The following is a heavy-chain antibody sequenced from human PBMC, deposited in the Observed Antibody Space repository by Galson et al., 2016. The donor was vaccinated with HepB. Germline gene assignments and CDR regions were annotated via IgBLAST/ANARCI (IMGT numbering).Heavy chain of an antibody. CDR3: ARRPLRYCSTLACYNYFDP. Sequence: SVKVSCKASGGTFSNFAISWLRQAPGQGLEWMGGIIPLFGATNYAQKFQGRVTITADKSTAKKQVSLKLYSVTAADTAVYYCARRPLRYCSTLACYNYFDPWGPGTQVTVSS. D-gene: IGHD3-9*01. V-gene: IGHV1-69*06. CDR2: IIPLFGAT. CDR1: GGTFSNFA. J-gene: IGHJ5*02.